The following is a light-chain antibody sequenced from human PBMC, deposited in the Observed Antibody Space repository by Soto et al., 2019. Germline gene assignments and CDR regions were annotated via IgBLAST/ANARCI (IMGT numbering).Light chain of an antibody. CDR2: EAS. Sequence: DIQMTQSPSTLSAFVGDRVTITCRASQNIRGWLAWYQQRPGKAPDLLIFEASRLEGGVPSRFSGSGSGTEFTLTIDSLQPDDFATYYCQQYGSSPPWTFGQGTKVEIK. J-gene: IGKJ1*01. CDR3: QQYGSSPPWT. V-gene: IGKV1-5*01. CDR1: QNIRGW.